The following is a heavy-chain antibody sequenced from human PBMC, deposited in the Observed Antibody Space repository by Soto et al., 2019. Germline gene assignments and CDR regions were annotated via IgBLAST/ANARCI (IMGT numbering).Heavy chain of an antibody. Sequence: SETLSLTCTVSGGSISSYYWSWIRQPPGKGLEWIGYIYYSGSTNYNPSLKSRVTISVDTSKNQFSLKLSSVTAADTAVYYCARDRWFDPWGQGTLVTVSS. V-gene: IGHV4-59*01. J-gene: IGHJ5*02. CDR3: ARDRWFDP. CDR2: IYYSGST. CDR1: GGSISSYY.